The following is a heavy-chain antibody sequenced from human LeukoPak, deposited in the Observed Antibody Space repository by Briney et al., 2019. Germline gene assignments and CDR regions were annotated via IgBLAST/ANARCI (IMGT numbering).Heavy chain of an antibody. CDR2: FDPEDGET. D-gene: IGHD2-2*01. J-gene: IGHJ4*02. Sequence: ASVKVSCKVSGYTLTELSMHWVRQAPGKGLEWMGGFDPEDGETIYAQKFQGRVTMTEDTSTDTAYMELSSLRSEDTAVYYCATGPAGLILYYFDYWGQGTLVTVSS. V-gene: IGHV1-24*01. CDR1: GYTLTELS. CDR3: ATGPAGLILYYFDY.